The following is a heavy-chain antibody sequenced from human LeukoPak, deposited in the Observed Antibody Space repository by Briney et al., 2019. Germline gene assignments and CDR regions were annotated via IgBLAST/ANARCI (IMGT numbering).Heavy chain of an antibody. J-gene: IGHJ4*02. D-gene: IGHD1-26*01. V-gene: IGHV4-31*03. CDR3: ARDRDPLGFDY. CDR1: GGSISSGGYY. CDR2: IYYSGST. Sequence: SQTLSLTCTVSGGSISSGGYYWSWIRQHPGKGLEWIGYIYYSGSTYYNPSLKSRVTMSVDTSKNQFSLELSSVTAADTAVYYCARDRDPLGFDYWGQGTLVTVSS.